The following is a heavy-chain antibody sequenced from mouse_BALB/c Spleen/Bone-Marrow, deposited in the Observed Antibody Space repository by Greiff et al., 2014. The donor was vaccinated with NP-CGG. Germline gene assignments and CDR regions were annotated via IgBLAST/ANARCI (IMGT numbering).Heavy chain of an antibody. J-gene: IGHJ2*01. CDR3: ARHHRYAYYFDY. CDR1: GYTFTNSW. CDR2: IHPNSGNT. D-gene: IGHD2-14*01. V-gene: IGHV1S130*01. Sequence: VQLQESGSVLVRPGASVRLSCKASGYTFTNSWIHWAKQRPGQGLEWIGDIHPNSGNTNYNEKFKAKATLTVETSSSTAYVDLSSLTSEDSAVYYCARHHRYAYYFDYWGQGTTLTVSS.